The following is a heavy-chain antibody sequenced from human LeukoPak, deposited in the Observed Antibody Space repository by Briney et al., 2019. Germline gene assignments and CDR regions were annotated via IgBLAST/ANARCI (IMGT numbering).Heavy chain of an antibody. CDR2: ISGSGGST. J-gene: IGHJ4*02. V-gene: IGHV3-23*01. CDR1: GFTFSAYA. CDR3: AKDRDLFDC. D-gene: IGHD2-21*02. Sequence: GGSLRLSCAASGFTFSAYAMNWVRQAPGKGLEWVSTISGSGGSTYYADSVKGRFTISRDNSKNTLYLQMNSLRAEDTAVYYCAKDRDLFDCWGQGTLVTVSS.